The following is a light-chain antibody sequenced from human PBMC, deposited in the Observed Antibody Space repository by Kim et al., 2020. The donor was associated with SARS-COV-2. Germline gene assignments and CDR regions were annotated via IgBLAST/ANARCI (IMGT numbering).Light chain of an antibody. CDR2: EVT. CDR1: SSDIGRYHL. V-gene: IGLV2-23*02. CDR3: SSFANSNTLL. Sequence: GQSITIYYTGTSSDIGRYHLVSWYQHHPGKGPKLIIYEVTKRPSGVSDRFSGSKSGNTASLTISGLQADDEATYYCSSFANSNTLLFGAGTQLTVL. J-gene: IGLJ2*01.